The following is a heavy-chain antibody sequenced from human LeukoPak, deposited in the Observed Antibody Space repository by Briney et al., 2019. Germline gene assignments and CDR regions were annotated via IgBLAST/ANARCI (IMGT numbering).Heavy chain of an antibody. J-gene: IGHJ3*02. Sequence: SETLSLTCTVSGGSISSGGYYWSWIRQHPGKGLEWIGYIYYSGSTYYNPSLKSRVTISVDTSKNQFSLKLSSVTAADTAVYYCARDVVGGTTSPGAFDIWGQGTMVTVSS. D-gene: IGHD1-7*01. CDR2: IYYSGST. CDR1: GGSISSGGYY. V-gene: IGHV4-31*03. CDR3: ARDVVGGTTSPGAFDI.